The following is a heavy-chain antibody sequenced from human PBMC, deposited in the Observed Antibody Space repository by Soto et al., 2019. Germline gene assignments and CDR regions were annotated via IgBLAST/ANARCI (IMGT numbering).Heavy chain of an antibody. CDR3: AAPDYGDYVGFDY. V-gene: IGHV1-58*01. Sequence: ASVKVSCKASGFTFSSSAVQWVRQARGQRLEWIGWIVVGSGNTNYAQKFQERVTITRDMSTSTAYMELSSLRSEDTAVYYCAAPDYGDYVGFDYWGQGTLVTVSS. J-gene: IGHJ4*02. CDR1: GFTFSSSA. CDR2: IVVGSGNT. D-gene: IGHD4-17*01.